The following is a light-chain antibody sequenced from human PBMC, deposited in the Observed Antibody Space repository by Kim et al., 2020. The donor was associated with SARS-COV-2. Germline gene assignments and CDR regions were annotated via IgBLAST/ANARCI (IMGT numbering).Light chain of an antibody. CDR2: QDS. Sequence: SYELTQPPSVSVSPGQTASITCSGDKLGDKYACWYQQKPGQSPVLVIYQDSKRPSGIPERFSGSNSGNTATLTISGTQAMDEADYYLQAWDSSTVVFGGGTQLTVL. J-gene: IGLJ2*01. V-gene: IGLV3-1*01. CDR3: QAWDSSTVV. CDR1: KLGDKY.